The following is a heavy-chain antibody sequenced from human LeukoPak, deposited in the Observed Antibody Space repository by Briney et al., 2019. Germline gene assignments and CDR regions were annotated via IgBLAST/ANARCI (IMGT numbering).Heavy chain of an antibody. Sequence: GGSLRLSCAASGFTFSSYAMSWVRQAPGKGLEWVSAISGSGGSTYYADSVKGRFTISRDNSKNTLYPQMNSLRAEDTAVYYCAKDGRMVVVTALADYWGQGTLVTVSS. V-gene: IGHV3-23*01. CDR1: GFTFSSYA. D-gene: IGHD2-21*02. CDR2: ISGSGGST. CDR3: AKDGRMVVVTALADY. J-gene: IGHJ4*02.